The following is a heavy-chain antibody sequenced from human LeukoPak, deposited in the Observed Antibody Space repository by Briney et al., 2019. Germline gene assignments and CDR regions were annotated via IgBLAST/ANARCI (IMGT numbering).Heavy chain of an antibody. CDR1: GGTFSSYA. J-gene: IGHJ5*02. CDR3: ARARYCSSTSCPHYWFDP. Sequence: GASVKVFCKASGGTFSSYAISWVRQAPGQGLEWMGGIIPIFGTANYAQKFQGRVTITTDESTSTAYMELSSLRSEDTAVYYCARARYCSSTSCPHYWFDPWGQGTLVTVSS. V-gene: IGHV1-69*05. CDR2: IIPIFGTA. D-gene: IGHD2-2*01.